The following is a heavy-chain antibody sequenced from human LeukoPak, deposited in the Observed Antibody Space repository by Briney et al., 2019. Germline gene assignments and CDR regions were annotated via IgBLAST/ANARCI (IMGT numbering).Heavy chain of an antibody. D-gene: IGHD3-22*01. CDR2: ISGSGGST. V-gene: IGHV3-23*01. Sequence: GGSLRLSCAASGFTFSSYAMSWVRQAPGKGLEWVSAISGSGGSTYYAESVKGRFTISRDNSKNTLYLKMNSLRAEDTAVYYCAKDMYYYDSSGYESDFDYWGQGTLVTVSS. CDR3: AKDMYYYDSSGYESDFDY. CDR1: GFTFSSYA. J-gene: IGHJ4*02.